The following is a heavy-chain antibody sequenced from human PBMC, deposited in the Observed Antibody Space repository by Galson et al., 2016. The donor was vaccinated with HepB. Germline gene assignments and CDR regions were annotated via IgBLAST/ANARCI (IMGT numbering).Heavy chain of an antibody. D-gene: IGHD6-19*01. CDR3: ARDRPRGAGVAGNIPPFYYGLDV. V-gene: IGHV3-21*01. Sequence: SLRLSCAASGFTFSSYSMNWVRQPPGHGLEWVSSIRSSGRYINYANSVKGRCTISRDNAKNSLYLQMNSLRAEDTAVYYCARDRPRGAGVAGNIPPFYYGLDVWGQGTTVTVSS. CDR1: GFTFSSYS. CDR2: IRSSGRYI. J-gene: IGHJ6*02.